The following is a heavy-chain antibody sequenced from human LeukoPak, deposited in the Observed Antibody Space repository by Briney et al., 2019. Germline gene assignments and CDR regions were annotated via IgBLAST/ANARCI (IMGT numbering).Heavy chain of an antibody. D-gene: IGHD4-11*01. CDR1: GGSISSGGYY. Sequence: SQTLSLICTVSGGSISSGGYYWSWIRQHPGKGLEWIGYIYYSGSIYYNPSLKSRVTISVDTSKNQFSLKLSSVTDADTAVYYCAGGLQSNYYYGMDVWGQGTTVTVSS. V-gene: IGHV4-31*03. CDR3: AGGLQSNYYYGMDV. CDR2: IYYSGSI. J-gene: IGHJ6*02.